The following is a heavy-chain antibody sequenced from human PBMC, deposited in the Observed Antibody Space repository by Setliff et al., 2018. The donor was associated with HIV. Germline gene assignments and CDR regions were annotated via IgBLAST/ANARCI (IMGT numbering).Heavy chain of an antibody. Sequence: ASVKVSCKTSGDSFSIYAISWVRQAPGQGFEWMGQIVPNFGTPSYAQKFQDRVSITADDTTSTAYMELSSLRSDDTAVYYCARKYGSGWSDIYYYYMDVWGKGTTVTVSS. J-gene: IGHJ6*03. D-gene: IGHD6-19*01. V-gene: IGHV1-69*13. CDR3: ARKYGSGWSDIYYYYMDV. CDR2: IVPNFGTP. CDR1: GDSFSIYA.